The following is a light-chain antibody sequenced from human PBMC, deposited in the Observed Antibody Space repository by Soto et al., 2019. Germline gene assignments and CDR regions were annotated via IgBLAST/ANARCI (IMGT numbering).Light chain of an antibody. Sequence: QSVLTQPASVSGSPGQSISISCTGTGTDVGGYNYVSWYQEHPGKAPKLMISEVSDRPSGVSNRFSVSKAGNTASLAISGLQAEDEADYYCSSYTSSSTFVFGTGTKVTVL. CDR1: GTDVGGYNY. CDR2: EVS. J-gene: IGLJ1*01. CDR3: SSYTSSSTFV. V-gene: IGLV2-14*01.